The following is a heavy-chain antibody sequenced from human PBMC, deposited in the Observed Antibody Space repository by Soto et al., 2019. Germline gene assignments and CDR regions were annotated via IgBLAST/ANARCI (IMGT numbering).Heavy chain of an antibody. CDR2: ITNSGST. CDR1: GGSLSDSY. V-gene: IGHV4-34*01. J-gene: IGHJ5*01. D-gene: IGHD1-1*01. CDR3: ARGRTAIATRWFDS. Sequence: SETLSLTCAVFGGSLSDSYWGWIRQSPEKGLEWIGEITNSGSTYYNPSLKSRVTISGDTSKNQFSLEVRSVTAADTAVYFCARGRTAIATRWFDSWGQGTLVTVSS.